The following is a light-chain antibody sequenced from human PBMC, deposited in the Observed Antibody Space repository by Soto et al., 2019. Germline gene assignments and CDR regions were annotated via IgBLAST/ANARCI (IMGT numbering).Light chain of an antibody. J-gene: IGLJ1*01. Sequence: QSALTQPASVSGSPGQSITISCTGTSIDVGGYNYVSWYQQHPGKAPKLMIYDVSNRPSGVSNRFSGSKSGNTASLTISGLQAEDEADYYCSSYTSSLYVFGTRTKVTV. CDR3: SSYTSSLYV. CDR1: SIDVGGYNY. CDR2: DVS. V-gene: IGLV2-14*01.